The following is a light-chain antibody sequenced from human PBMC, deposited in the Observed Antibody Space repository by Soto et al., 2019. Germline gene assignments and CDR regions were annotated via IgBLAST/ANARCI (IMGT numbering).Light chain of an antibody. CDR3: QQYGTSFWT. Sequence: IVVTQSPGTLSLSLGERATLSCRTSQSVSSNYLAWYQQKPGQAPRLLIYGASTRATGIPDRFSGSGSGTDFTLTISRLEPEDFAVYYCQQYGTSFWTF. V-gene: IGKV3-20*01. J-gene: IGKJ1*01. CDR2: GAS. CDR1: QSVSSNY.